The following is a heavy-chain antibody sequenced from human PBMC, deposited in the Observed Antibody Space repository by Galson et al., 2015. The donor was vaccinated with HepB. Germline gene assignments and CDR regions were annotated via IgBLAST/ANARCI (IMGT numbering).Heavy chain of an antibody. V-gene: IGHV3-48*02. Sequence: SLRLSCTACGFTLSRYRMNWVRQDQGQGLQWVSYIRRSGSTVYYADSGKGRFTISRDNAKNSLYLQMNSLRDEDTAVYYCERDRYGASLIDYWGQGTLVTVSS. D-gene: IGHD4-17*01. J-gene: IGHJ4*02. CDR2: IRRSGSTV. CDR1: GFTLSRYR. CDR3: ERDRYGASLIDY.